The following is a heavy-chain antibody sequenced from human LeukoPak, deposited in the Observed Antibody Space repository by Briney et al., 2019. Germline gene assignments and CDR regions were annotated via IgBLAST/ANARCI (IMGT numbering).Heavy chain of an antibody. D-gene: IGHD3-22*01. Sequence: GGSLRLSCAASGFTFSSYAMHWVRQAPGKGLEWVSGISWNSGSIGYADSVKGRFTISRDNAKNSLYLQMNSLRAEDTALYYCATLGYYYDSSGYPGDYWGQGTLVTVSS. CDR1: GFTFSSYA. J-gene: IGHJ4*02. CDR2: ISWNSGSI. V-gene: IGHV3-9*01. CDR3: ATLGYYYDSSGYPGDY.